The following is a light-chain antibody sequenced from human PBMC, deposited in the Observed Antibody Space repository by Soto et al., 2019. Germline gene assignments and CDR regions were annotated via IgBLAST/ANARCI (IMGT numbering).Light chain of an antibody. CDR2: EVS. J-gene: IGLJ2*01. V-gene: IGLV2-14*01. Sequence: QSALTQPASVSGSPGQSITISCTGTSSDVGGYDYVSWYQHFPGKAPKLIIYEVSNRPSGVSNRFSGSKSGNTASLTISGLQAEDEADYYCSSYTSSITGDVGFGGGTKLTVL. CDR1: SSDVGGYDY. CDR3: SSYTSSITGDVG.